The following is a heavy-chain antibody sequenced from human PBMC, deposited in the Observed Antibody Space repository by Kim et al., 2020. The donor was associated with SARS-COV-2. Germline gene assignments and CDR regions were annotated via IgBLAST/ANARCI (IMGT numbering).Heavy chain of an antibody. Sequence: LKSRVTISVDTSKNPLSLKLSSLTAADTAVYYCARDRLIAAADLYGMDVWGQGTTVTVSS. CDR3: ARDRLIAAADLYGMDV. D-gene: IGHD6-13*01. V-gene: IGHV4-31*02. J-gene: IGHJ6*02.